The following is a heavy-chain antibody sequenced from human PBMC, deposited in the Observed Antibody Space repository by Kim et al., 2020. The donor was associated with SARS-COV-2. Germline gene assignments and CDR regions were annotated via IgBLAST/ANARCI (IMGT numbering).Heavy chain of an antibody. D-gene: IGHD6-13*01. CDR1: GFTFSSYA. CDR3: AKASWYGYYFDY. CDR2: ISGSGGST. V-gene: IGHV3-23*01. Sequence: GGSLRLSCAASGFTFSSYAMSWVRQAPGKGLEWVSAISGSGGSTYYADSGKGRFTISRDNSKNTLYLQMNSLRAEDTAVYYCAKASWYGYYFDYWGQGTLVTVSS. J-gene: IGHJ4*02.